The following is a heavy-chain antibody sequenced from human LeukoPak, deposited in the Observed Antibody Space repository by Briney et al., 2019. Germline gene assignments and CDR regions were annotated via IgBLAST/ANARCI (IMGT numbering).Heavy chain of an antibody. V-gene: IGHV4-38-2*01. Sequence: SETLSLTCAVSGDSISRAYYWGWIRQCPGKGLEWIGSIYHSGSTYYNPSLKSRVTISPDTSKNQFSLILSSVTAADTAVYFCARAEAATWFDPWGQGTLVTVSS. CDR3: ARAEAATWFDP. D-gene: IGHD2-15*01. J-gene: IGHJ5*02. CDR1: GDSISRAYY. CDR2: IYHSGST.